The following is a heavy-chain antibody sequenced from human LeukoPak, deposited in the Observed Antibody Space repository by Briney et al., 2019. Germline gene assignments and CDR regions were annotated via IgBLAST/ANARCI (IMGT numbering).Heavy chain of an antibody. CDR3: ARSRRGAAASWYFDL. Sequence: GRSLRLSCAASGFTFSSYWMHWVRQAPGKGLVWVSRLDNDGGTTNYADSVKGRFTISRDNAKNTLYLQMNSLRVEDTAVYYCARSRRGAAASWYFDLWGRGTLVTVSS. V-gene: IGHV3-74*01. CDR2: LDNDGGTT. D-gene: IGHD6-13*01. J-gene: IGHJ2*01. CDR1: GFTFSSYW.